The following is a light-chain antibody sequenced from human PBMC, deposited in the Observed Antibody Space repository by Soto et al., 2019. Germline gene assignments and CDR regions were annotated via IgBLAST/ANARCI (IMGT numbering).Light chain of an antibody. CDR3: QQYNDSPPA. CDR2: GAS. Sequence: ETVMTQSPATLSLSPGESATLSCRASQSVSSKLVWYQQKPGQAPRFLIYGASTRATGIPARFRGSGSGTEFTLTIDSLQSEDFAVCYCQQYNDSPPAFGGGTKVEIK. J-gene: IGKJ4*01. V-gene: IGKV3-15*01. CDR1: QSVSSK.